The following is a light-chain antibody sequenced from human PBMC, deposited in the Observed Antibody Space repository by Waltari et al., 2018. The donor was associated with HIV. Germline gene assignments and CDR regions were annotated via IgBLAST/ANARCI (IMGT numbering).Light chain of an antibody. CDR3: QSYDSSLSGSYV. V-gene: IGLV1-40*01. CDR1: SSNIGAGYD. CDR2: GNN. J-gene: IGLJ1*01. Sequence: QSVLTQPPSVSGAPGQRVTISCTGRSSNIGAGYDVHWYQQHPGTAPKLLIYGNNNRPSGVPDRFSGSKSGTSASLAITGLQADDEADYYCQSYDSSLSGSYVFGTGTKVTVL.